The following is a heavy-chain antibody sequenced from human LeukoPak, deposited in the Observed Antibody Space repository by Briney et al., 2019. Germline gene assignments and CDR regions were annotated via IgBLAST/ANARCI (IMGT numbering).Heavy chain of an antibody. V-gene: IGHV3-33*06. Sequence: GGSLRLSCAASGFTFSSYGMHWVRQAPGKGLEWVAVIWYDGSNKYYADSVKGRFTISRDNSENTLYLQMNSLRAEDTAVYYCAKRYYYDSSGYADAFDIWGQGTMVTVSS. CDR1: GFTFSSYG. CDR3: AKRYYYDSSGYADAFDI. D-gene: IGHD3-22*01. J-gene: IGHJ3*02. CDR2: IWYDGSNK.